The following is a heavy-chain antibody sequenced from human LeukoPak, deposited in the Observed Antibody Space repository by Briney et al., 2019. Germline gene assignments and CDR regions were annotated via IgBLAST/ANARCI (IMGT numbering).Heavy chain of an antibody. CDR1: GGSISSSSYY. J-gene: IGHJ4*02. CDR2: IYYSGST. CDR3: ARHGIVVVMYFDY. V-gene: IGHV4-39*01. Sequence: SETLSLTCTVSGGSISSSSYYWGWIRQPPGKGLEWIVSIYYSGSTYYNPSPKSRVTISVDTSNNQFSLKLSSVTAADTAVYYCARHGIVVVMYFDYWGQGTLVTVSS. D-gene: IGHD3-22*01.